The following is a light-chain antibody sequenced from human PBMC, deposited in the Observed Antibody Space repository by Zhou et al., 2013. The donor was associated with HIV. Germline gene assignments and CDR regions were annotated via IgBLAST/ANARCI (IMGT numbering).Light chain of an antibody. CDR3: CSSAGSSTYVV. Sequence: QSALTQPASVSGSPGQSITISCTGTSSDVGSYNLVSWYQHHPGKAPKLMIYEVTKRPSGVSNRFSGSKSGDTASLTISGLQAEDEADYHCCSSAGSSTYVVFGGGTKLTVL. J-gene: IGLJ2*01. CDR1: SSDVGSYNL. CDR2: EVT. V-gene: IGLV2-23*02.